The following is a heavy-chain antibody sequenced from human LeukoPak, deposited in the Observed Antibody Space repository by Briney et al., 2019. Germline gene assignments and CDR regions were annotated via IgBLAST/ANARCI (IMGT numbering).Heavy chain of an antibody. CDR2: IKQDGSEK. V-gene: IGHV3-7*01. CDR3: AKDRYCSGD. J-gene: IGHJ4*02. D-gene: IGHD2-15*01. CDR1: GFTFSSYS. Sequence: GGSLRLSCAASGFTFSSYSMNWVRQAPGKGLEWVANIKQDGSEKYYVDSVKGRFTISRDNAKNSVYLQMNSLRVEDTAVYYCAKDRYCSGDWGQGTLVTVSS.